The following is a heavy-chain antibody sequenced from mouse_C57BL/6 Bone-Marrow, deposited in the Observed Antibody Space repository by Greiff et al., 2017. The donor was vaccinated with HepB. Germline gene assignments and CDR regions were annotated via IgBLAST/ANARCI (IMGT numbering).Heavy chain of an antibody. J-gene: IGHJ1*03. CDR3: AVGEGYFDV. CDR2: ILPGSGST. CDR1: GYTFTGYW. V-gene: IGHV1-9*01. Sequence: VQLKESGAELLKPGASVKLSCKASGYTFTGYWIEWVKQRPGHGLEWIGEILPGSGSTNSNEKFKGKATFTADTSSNTAYMQLSSLTTEGSAIYYCAVGEGYFDVWGTGTTVTVSS.